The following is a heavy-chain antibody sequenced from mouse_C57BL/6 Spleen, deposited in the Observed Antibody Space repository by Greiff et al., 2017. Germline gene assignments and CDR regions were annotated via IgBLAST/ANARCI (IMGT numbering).Heavy chain of an antibody. CDR1: GYAFSSSW. CDR3: ATPTTVVPYFDY. D-gene: IGHD1-1*01. J-gene: IGHJ2*01. CDR2: IYPGDGDT. Sequence: VQLQESGPELVKPGASVKISCKASGYAFSSSWMNWVKQRPGKGLEWIGRIYPGDGDTNYNGKFKGKATLTADKSSSTAYMQLSSLTSEDSAVYFCATPTTVVPYFDYWGQGTTLTVSS. V-gene: IGHV1-82*01.